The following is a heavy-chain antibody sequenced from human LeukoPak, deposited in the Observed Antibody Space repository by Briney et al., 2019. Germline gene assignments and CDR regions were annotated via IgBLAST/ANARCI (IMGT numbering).Heavy chain of an antibody. CDR1: GFTVSSNY. J-gene: IGHJ4*02. CDR3: ARQLTVTTRYFDY. CDR2: ISGSGGST. Sequence: PGGSLRLSCAASGFTVSSNYMSWVRQAPGKGLEWVSAISGSGGSTYYADSVKGRFTISRDNSENTLYLQMNSLRAEDTAVYYCARQLTVTTRYFDYWGQGTLVTVSS. V-gene: IGHV3-23*01. D-gene: IGHD4-17*01.